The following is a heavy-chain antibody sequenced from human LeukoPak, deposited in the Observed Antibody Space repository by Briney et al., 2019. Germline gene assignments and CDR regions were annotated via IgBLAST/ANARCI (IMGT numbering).Heavy chain of an antibody. Sequence: GGSLRLSCAASGFTFSDYYMSWIRQAPGKGLEWLSYIISSGTTIYYADSVKGRFTVSRDNAKNSLHLQMNSLRAGDTAVYYCARHSSGWSFDYWGQGTLVTVSS. J-gene: IGHJ4*02. D-gene: IGHD3-22*01. CDR1: GFTFSDYY. CDR2: IISSGTTI. V-gene: IGHV3-11*04. CDR3: ARHSSGWSFDY.